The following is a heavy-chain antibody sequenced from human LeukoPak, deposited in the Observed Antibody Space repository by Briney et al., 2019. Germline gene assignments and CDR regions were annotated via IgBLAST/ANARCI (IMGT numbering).Heavy chain of an antibody. V-gene: IGHV1-46*01. Sequence: ASVKVSCKASGYTFTSYYMHWVRQAPGQGLEWMGIINPSGGSTSYAQKFQGRVTMTRDVSTSTVYMELSSLRSEDTAVYYCARTLVVINDAFDIWGQGTMVTVSS. CDR3: ARTLVVINDAFDI. CDR1: GYTFTSYY. J-gene: IGHJ3*02. D-gene: IGHD3-22*01. CDR2: INPSGGST.